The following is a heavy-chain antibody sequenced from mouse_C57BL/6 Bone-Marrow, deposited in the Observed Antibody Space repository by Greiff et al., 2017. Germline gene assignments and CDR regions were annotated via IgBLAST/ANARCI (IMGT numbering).Heavy chain of an antibody. V-gene: IGHV5-15*01. Sequence: EVKLMESGGGLVQPGGSLKLSCAASGFTFSDYGMAWVRQAPRTGPEWVAFISNLAYSIYYADTVTGRFTISRENAKNTLYLEMSSLRSEDTAMYYCARLRRGNFDYWGQGTTLTVSS. J-gene: IGHJ2*01. CDR2: ISNLAYSI. CDR1: GFTFSDYG. CDR3: ARLRRGNFDY.